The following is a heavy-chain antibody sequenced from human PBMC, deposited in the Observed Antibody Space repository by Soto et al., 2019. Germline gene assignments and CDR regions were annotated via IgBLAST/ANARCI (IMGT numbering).Heavy chain of an antibody. CDR2: IFYSRST. V-gene: IGHV4-59*01. CDR1: GGSFSGDY. Sequence: PSETLSLTCAVYGGSFSGDYWTWIRQPPGKGLEWLGYIFYSRSTFYNPSLKSRVTISIHTSKSQFSLQLTSVTAADTAVYYCARGAADTAMVDSWGQGTLVTVSS. J-gene: IGHJ4*02. D-gene: IGHD5-18*01. CDR3: ARGAADTAMVDS.